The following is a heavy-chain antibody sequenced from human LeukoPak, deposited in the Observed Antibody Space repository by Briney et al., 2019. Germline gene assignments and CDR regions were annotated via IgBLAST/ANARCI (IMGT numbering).Heavy chain of an antibody. D-gene: IGHD3-22*01. Sequence: GGSLRLSCVASGFSFSTSGMHWVRQSPGKGLDWVAFIRNDGDKKNYAESVKGRFTISRDNSRNTLYLQMDSLSAEDTAVYYCVKVDTWGQGTLVTVSS. J-gene: IGHJ4*02. CDR2: IRNDGDKK. V-gene: IGHV3-30*02. CDR3: VKVDT. CDR1: GFSFSTSG.